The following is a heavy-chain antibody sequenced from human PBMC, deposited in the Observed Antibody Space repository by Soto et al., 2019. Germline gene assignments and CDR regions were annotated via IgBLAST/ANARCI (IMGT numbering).Heavy chain of an antibody. CDR2: ISAYNGNT. D-gene: IGHD3-9*01. J-gene: IGHJ5*02. CDR3: ARDFDWPTPNGFDP. CDR1: GYTFTSYG. V-gene: IGHV1-18*01. Sequence: ASLKVSCKASGYTFTSYGISWVRQAPGQGLEWMGWISAYNGNTNYAQKLQGRVTMTTDTSTSTAYMELRSLRSDDTAVYYCARDFDWPTPNGFDPWGQGTLVTVSS.